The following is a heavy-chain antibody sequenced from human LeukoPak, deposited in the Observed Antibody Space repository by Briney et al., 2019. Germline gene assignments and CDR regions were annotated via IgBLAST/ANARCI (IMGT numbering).Heavy chain of an antibody. CDR1: GFTFSTYG. J-gene: IGHJ4*02. CDR3: AKSRHPYNWNDGAFFDY. CDR2: ISYDGSNK. Sequence: GGSLRLSCAASGFTFSTYGMHWVRQAPGKGLGWVAVISYDGSNKYYADSVKGRFTISRDNSKNTLYLQMNSLRPEGTAVYYCAKSRHPYNWNDGAFFDYWGQGTLVTVSS. D-gene: IGHD1-20*01. V-gene: IGHV3-30*18.